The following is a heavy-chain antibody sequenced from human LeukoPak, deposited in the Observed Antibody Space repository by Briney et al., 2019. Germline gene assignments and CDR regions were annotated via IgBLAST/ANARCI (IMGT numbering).Heavy chain of an antibody. D-gene: IGHD6-19*01. CDR3: ARADSSGWPYYYYYGMDV. CDR2: IYYSGST. J-gene: IGHJ6*02. V-gene: IGHV4-61*01. CDR1: GGSVNSGSYY. Sequence: SETLSLTCNVSGGSVNSGSYYWSWIRQPPGKGLEWIGYIYYSGSTNYNPSLKSRVTISVDTSKNQFSLKLSSVTAADTAVYYCARADSSGWPYYYYYGMDVWGQGTTVTVSS.